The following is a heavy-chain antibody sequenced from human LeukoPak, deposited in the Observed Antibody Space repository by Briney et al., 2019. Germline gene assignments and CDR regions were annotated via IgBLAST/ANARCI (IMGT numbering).Heavy chain of an antibody. Sequence: GASVKVSCKASGGTFSSYAISWVRQAPGQGLEWMGGIIPIFGTANYAQKFQGRVTITADESTSTAYMELSSLRSEDTAVYYCASCYGDYVPFDYWGQGTLATVSS. CDR3: ASCYGDYVPFDY. V-gene: IGHV1-69*13. CDR2: IIPIFGTA. J-gene: IGHJ4*02. D-gene: IGHD4-17*01. CDR1: GGTFSSYA.